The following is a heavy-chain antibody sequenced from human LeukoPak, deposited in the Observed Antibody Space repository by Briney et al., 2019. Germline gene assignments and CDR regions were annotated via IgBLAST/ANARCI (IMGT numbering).Heavy chain of an antibody. V-gene: IGHV1-18*01. D-gene: IGHD3-16*01. J-gene: IGHJ5*02. CDR1: GYTFTTYG. Sequence: ASVKVSCKASGYTFTTYGIGWVRQAPGQGLEWMGWISGYNGNTNYAQKFQGRVTMTSDTSTSTAYMELRSLRSDDTAVYYCARTSHESVLYWSDPWGQGTLVNVSS. CDR2: ISGYNGNT. CDR3: ARTSHESVLYWSDP.